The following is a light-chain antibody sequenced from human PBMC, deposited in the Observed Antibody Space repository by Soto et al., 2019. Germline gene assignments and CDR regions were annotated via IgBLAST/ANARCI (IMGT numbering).Light chain of an antibody. CDR2: LTS. J-gene: IGKJ2*01. Sequence: DVQMTQSPSSLSASVGDRVTITCRASRSIGNYLNWYQQKPDSAPQLLIYLTSTLQSGVPSRFSGSGSGTDFTLTISSLQPEDFATYYCQQSYSCPYSFGQVTKLEIK. CDR3: QQSYSCPYS. V-gene: IGKV1-39*01. CDR1: RSIGNY.